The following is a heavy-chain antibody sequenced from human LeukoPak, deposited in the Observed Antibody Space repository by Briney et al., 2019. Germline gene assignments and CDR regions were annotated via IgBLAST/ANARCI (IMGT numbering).Heavy chain of an antibody. D-gene: IGHD3-22*01. J-gene: IGHJ5*02. V-gene: IGHV4-4*02. CDR2: IYHSGST. CDR1: GGSISSSNW. Sequence: PSGTLSLTCAVSGGSISSSNWWSWVRQPPGKGLEWIGEIYHSGSTNYNPSLKSRVTISVDKSKNQFSLKLSSVTAADTAVYYCARGLRGTYDSSGHGWFDPWGQGTLVTVSS. CDR3: ARGLRGTYDSSGHGWFDP.